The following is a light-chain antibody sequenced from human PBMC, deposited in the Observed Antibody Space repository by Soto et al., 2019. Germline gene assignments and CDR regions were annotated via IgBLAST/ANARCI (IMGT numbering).Light chain of an antibody. Sequence: QSVLSQPASVSGSPGQAITISCTGSTNDVGGYDYVSWYQQHPGRAPKLMIFDVRSRPSGVSNRFSGYKSGNTASLTISGLQTEDEADYYCSSFTSRNVVIFGGGTKVTVL. J-gene: IGLJ2*01. CDR3: SSFTSRNVVI. CDR2: DVR. V-gene: IGLV2-14*03. CDR1: TNDVGGYDY.